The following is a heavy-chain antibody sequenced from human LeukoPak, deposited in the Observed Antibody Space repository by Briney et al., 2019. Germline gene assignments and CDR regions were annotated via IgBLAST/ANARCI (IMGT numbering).Heavy chain of an antibody. CDR1: GFTFSSYW. Sequence: GGSLRLSCAASGFTFSSYWMSWVRQAPGKGLEWVANIKQDGSEKYYVDSVKGRFTISRDNAKNSLYLQMNSLRAEDTAVYYCARFGFRGSSWYYLDYWGQGTLVTVSS. V-gene: IGHV3-7*01. CDR2: IKQDGSEK. D-gene: IGHD6-13*01. CDR3: ARFGFRGSSWYYLDY. J-gene: IGHJ4*02.